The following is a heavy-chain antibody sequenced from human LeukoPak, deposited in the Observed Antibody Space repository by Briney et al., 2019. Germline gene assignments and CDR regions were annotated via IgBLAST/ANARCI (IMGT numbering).Heavy chain of an antibody. Sequence: PGGSLRLSCAASGFTFSSYSMNWVRQAPGKGLEWVSSISTRTTYIYYADSVKGRFTISRDNAKKSLYLQMNSLRAEDTAVYYCARGAYNYYYIDVWGKGTTVTVSS. CDR3: ARGAYNYYYIDV. V-gene: IGHV3-21*01. CDR1: GFTFSSYS. CDR2: ISTRTTYI. J-gene: IGHJ6*03.